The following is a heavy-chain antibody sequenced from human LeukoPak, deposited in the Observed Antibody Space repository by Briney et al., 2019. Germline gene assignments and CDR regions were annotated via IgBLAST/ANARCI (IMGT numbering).Heavy chain of an antibody. D-gene: IGHD1-26*01. Sequence: GGSLRLSCAASGFTFSSYAMSWVRQAPGKGLEWVSAISGRGGSTYYADSVKGRFTISRDNSKNTLYLQMNSLRAEDTAVYYCAKLPREWELPSYWYFDLWGRGTLVTVSS. CDR2: ISGRGGST. CDR3: AKLPREWELPSYWYFDL. J-gene: IGHJ2*01. V-gene: IGHV3-23*01. CDR1: GFTFSSYA.